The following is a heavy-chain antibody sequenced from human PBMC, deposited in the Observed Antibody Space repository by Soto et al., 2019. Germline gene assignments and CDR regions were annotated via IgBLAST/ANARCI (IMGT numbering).Heavy chain of an antibody. CDR3: ASHYYDSSGYYN. Sequence: SETLSLTCAVSGYSISSGYYWGWIRQPPGKGLEWIGSIYHSGSTYYNPSLKSRVTISVDTSKNQFSLKLSSVTAADTAVYYCASHYYDSSGYYNWGRGTLVTSPQ. D-gene: IGHD3-22*01. J-gene: IGHJ4*02. V-gene: IGHV4-38-2*01. CDR2: IYHSGST. CDR1: GYSISSGYY.